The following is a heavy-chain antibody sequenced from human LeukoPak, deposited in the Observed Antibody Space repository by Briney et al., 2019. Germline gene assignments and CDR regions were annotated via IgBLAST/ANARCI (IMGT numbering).Heavy chain of an antibody. CDR3: ARVRCSGGSCPYYYYYYYMDV. V-gene: IGHV4-39*01. CDR1: GGSISSRPYC. CDR2: FYYSGST. Sequence: SETLSLTCTVSGGSISSRPYCWGWIRQPPGKGLEWLGSFYYSGSTSYRSSLKSRLSISVDTSKNQISLKLSSVTAADTAVYYCARVRCSGGSCPYYYYYYYMDVWGKGTTVTVSS. J-gene: IGHJ6*03. D-gene: IGHD2-15*01.